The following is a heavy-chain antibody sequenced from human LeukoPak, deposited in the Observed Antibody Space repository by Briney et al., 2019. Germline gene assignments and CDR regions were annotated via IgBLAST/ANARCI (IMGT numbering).Heavy chain of an antibody. CDR2: IYYTGSV. D-gene: IGHD3-10*01. V-gene: IGHV4-31*03. Sequence: SETLSLTCTFSGASIGTGGYYWTWIRQPPGEGLEWIGYIYYTGSVDYNPSLKSRLTISLDTSKNQFSLKLNSVTAADTAVYYCAREHTYYFGSQTSTLDVWGQGTAVTASS. J-gene: IGHJ6*02. CDR3: AREHTYYFGSQTSTLDV. CDR1: GASIGTGGYY.